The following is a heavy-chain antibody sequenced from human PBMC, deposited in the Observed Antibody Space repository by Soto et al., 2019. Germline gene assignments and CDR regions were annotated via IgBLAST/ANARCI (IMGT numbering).Heavy chain of an antibody. V-gene: IGHV3-33*01. CDR2: IWYDGSNK. Sequence: QVQLVESGGGVVQPGRSLRLSCAASGFTFSSYGMHWVRQAPGKGLEWVAVIWYDGSNKYYADSVKGRFTISRDNSKNTLYRQMNSLRAEDTAVYYCARDGPYYDILTGYYYFDYWGQGTLVTVSS. CDR1: GFTFSSYG. D-gene: IGHD3-9*01. J-gene: IGHJ4*02. CDR3: ARDGPYYDILTGYYYFDY.